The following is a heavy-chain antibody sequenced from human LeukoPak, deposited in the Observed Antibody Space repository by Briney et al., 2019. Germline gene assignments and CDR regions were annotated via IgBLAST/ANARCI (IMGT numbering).Heavy chain of an antibody. CDR2: ISSSSSYI. Sequence: GGSLRLSCAASGFTFSSYSMNWVRQAPGKGLEWVSSISSSSSYIYYADSVKGRFTISRDNAKNSLYLQMNSLRAEDTAVYYCARIVKGQWLVLSPSRPKVPFDPWGQGTLVTVSS. D-gene: IGHD6-19*01. J-gene: IGHJ5*02. CDR3: ARIVKGQWLVLSPSRPKVPFDP. CDR1: GFTFSSYS. V-gene: IGHV3-21*01.